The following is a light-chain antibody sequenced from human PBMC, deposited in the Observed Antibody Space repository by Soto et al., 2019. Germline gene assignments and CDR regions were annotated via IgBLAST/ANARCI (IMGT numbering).Light chain of an antibody. Sequence: QSALTQPASVSGSPGQSITVSCTGTSDDVGTYNYVSWYQQHPGKATKLIIYDVSYRPSGVSNRFSGSKSGNTASLTISGLQAEDEADYYCSSYTIISTVVFGGGTKLTGL. V-gene: IGLV2-14*03. CDR1: SDDVGTYNY. CDR2: DVS. CDR3: SSYTIISTVV. J-gene: IGLJ2*01.